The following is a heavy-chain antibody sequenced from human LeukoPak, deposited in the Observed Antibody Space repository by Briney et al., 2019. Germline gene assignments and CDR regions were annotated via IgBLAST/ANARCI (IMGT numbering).Heavy chain of an antibody. J-gene: IGHJ4*02. D-gene: IGHD3-10*01. CDR1: GFTFSSYA. V-gene: IGHV3-64D*06. CDR2: ISSNGGST. CDR3: VKDRRYYYGSGSYYNNYFDY. Sequence: PGGSLRLSCSASGFTFSSYAMHWVRQAPGKGLEYVSAISSNGGSTYYADSVKGRFTISRDNSKNTPYLQMSSLRAEDTAVYYCVKDRRYYYGSGSYYNNYFDYWGQGTLVTVSS.